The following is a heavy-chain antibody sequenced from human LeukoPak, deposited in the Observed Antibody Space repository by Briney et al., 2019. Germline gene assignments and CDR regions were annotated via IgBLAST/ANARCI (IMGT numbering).Heavy chain of an antibody. CDR1: GFTFSSYA. CDR3: AKDLYGYVSNWFDP. V-gene: IGHV3-23*01. CDR2: ISGSGGST. D-gene: IGHD5-12*01. Sequence: GGSLRLSCAASGFTFSSYAMSWVRQAPGKGLEWVSAISGSGGSTYYADSGKGRFTISRDNSKNTLYLQMNSLRAEDTAVYYCAKDLYGYVSNWFDPWGQGTLVTVSA. J-gene: IGHJ5*02.